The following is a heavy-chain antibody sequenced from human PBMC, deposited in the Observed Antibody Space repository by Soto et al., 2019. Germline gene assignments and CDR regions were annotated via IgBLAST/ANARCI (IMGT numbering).Heavy chain of an antibody. CDR3: ARELGHSSRYFDY. V-gene: IGHV3-30-3*01. Sequence: LRLSCAASGFTFSSYAMHWVRQAPGKGLEWVAVISCDGSNKYYADSVKGRFTISRDNSKNTLYLQMNSLRAEDTAVYYCARELGHSSRYFDYWGQGTLVTVSS. D-gene: IGHD6-13*01. CDR2: ISCDGSNK. CDR1: GFTFSSYA. J-gene: IGHJ4*02.